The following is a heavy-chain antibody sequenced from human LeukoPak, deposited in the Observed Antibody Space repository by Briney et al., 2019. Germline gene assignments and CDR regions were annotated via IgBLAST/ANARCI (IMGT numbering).Heavy chain of an antibody. CDR1: GGSSSSSRYY. CDR2: IYYSGST. V-gene: IGHV4-39*01. Sequence: SETLSLTCTVSGGSSSSSRYYWGWIRQPPGKGLEWIGSIYYSGSTYYNPSLKSRVTISVDTSKNQFSLKLSSVTAADTAVYYCARHPYQLLWLSWFDPWGQGTLVAVSS. D-gene: IGHD2-2*01. CDR3: ARHPYQLLWLSWFDP. J-gene: IGHJ5*02.